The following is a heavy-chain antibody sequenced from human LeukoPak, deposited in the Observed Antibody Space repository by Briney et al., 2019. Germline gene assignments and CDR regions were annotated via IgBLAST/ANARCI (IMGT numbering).Heavy chain of an antibody. V-gene: IGHV1-3*01. D-gene: IGHD3-22*01. CDR2: INAGNGNT. J-gene: IGHJ4*02. Sequence: ASVTVSFTASGYTFTSYAMHWVRQAPGQRLEWMGWINAGNGNTNYAQKLQGRVTMTTDTSTSTACMELRSLRSDDTAVYYCARGRYDSSLLEAGYFDYWGQGTLVTVSS. CDR3: ARGRYDSSLLEAGYFDY. CDR1: GYTFTSYA.